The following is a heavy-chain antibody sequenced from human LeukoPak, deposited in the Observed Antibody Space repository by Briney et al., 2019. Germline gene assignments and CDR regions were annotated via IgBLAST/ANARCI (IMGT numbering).Heavy chain of an antibody. CDR3: ARSSVGATLGHPDY. CDR2: INTNTGNP. V-gene: IGHV7-4-1*02. Sequence: ASVKVSCKASGGTFSSYPMNWVRQAPGQGLEWMGWINTNTGNPTYAQSFTGRFVFSLDTSVSTAYLQISSLKAEGTAVYYCARSSVGATLGHPDYWGQGTLVTVSS. J-gene: IGHJ4*02. D-gene: IGHD1-26*01. CDR1: GGTFSSYP.